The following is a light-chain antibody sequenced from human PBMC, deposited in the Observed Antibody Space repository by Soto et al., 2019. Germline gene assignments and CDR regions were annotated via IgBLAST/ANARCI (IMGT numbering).Light chain of an antibody. CDR3: EQYNIYPPIT. CDR1: QSVSSN. V-gene: IGKV3-15*01. CDR2: GAS. Sequence: EIVMTQSPATLSVSPGERATLSCRASQSVSSNLAWYQQKPGQAPRLLIYGASTRATGIPARFSGSGSGTEFTLTISSLQSEDFAVYYCEQYNIYPPITFGQGTLLEIK. J-gene: IGKJ5*01.